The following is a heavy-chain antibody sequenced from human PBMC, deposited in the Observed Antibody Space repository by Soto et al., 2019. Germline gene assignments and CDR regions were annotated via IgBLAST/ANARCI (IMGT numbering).Heavy chain of an antibody. CDR3: ARDAGYFDSSGYYHGGVYGY. CDR2: ISSASTTL. D-gene: IGHD3-22*01. V-gene: IGHV3-48*02. CDR1: GFTFRDYS. J-gene: IGHJ4*02. Sequence: EVQLVESGGDLVQPGGSLRLSCSASGFTFRDYSMNWVRQAPGKGLEWISYISSASTTLYYADSVKGRFTISRDNANNALYLQLNSLRDEDTAVYYCARDAGYFDSSGYYHGGVYGYWGQGTLVTVSS.